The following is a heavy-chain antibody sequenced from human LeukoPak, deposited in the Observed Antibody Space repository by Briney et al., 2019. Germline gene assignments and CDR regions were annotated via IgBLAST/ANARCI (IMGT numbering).Heavy chain of an antibody. CDR1: GFTVSSNY. CDR3: AKDRISYTTSPGELSH. J-gene: IGHJ4*02. Sequence: PGGSLRLSCAASGFTVSSNYMSWVRQAPGKGLEWVSVIYSGGSTFYADSVKGRFSISRDNSKNTLYLQMNSLRAEDTAVYYCAKDRISYTTSPGELSHWGQGTLVIVSS. CDR2: IYSGGST. D-gene: IGHD3-10*01. V-gene: IGHV3-53*01.